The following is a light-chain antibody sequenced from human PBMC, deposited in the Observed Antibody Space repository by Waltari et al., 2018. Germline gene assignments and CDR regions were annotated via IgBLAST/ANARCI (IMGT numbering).Light chain of an antibody. CDR3: QHYVRLPAT. V-gene: IGKV3-20*01. CDR2: GAS. CDR1: QSVSRT. J-gene: IGKJ1*01. Sequence: EIVLTQSPGTLSLSPGERATLSCRASQSVSRTLAWYQQKPGQAPRLLIYGASTRATGIPEMFSGGGSGTDFSLTISRLEPEDFAVYYCQHYVRLPATFGQGTKVEIK.